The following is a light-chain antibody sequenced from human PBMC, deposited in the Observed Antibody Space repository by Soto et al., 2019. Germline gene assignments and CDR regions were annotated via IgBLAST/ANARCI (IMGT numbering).Light chain of an antibody. CDR2: DAS. V-gene: IGKV3-11*01. Sequence: EIVLRQSPVTLSLSPGERATLSCRAIQSVRTYLAWYHVKPGQAPRLLIYDASRRASGVPARFSGSGSGTDFTLTISSLEPEDFAVYYCQQRSNWPPGLTFGGGTKVDIK. CDR1: QSVRTY. CDR3: QQRSNWPPGLT. J-gene: IGKJ4*01.